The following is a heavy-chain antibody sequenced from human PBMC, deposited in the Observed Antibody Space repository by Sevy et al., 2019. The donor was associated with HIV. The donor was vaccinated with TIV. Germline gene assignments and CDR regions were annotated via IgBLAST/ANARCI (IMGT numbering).Heavy chain of an antibody. V-gene: IGHV1-18*01. D-gene: IGHD3-22*01. CDR1: DYTSSTQG. CDR2: ISAYNGNI. CDR3: ARDWAPGYYYDAIGVKRDYYFDY. Sequence: ASVKVSCKASDYTSSTQGFNWVRQAPGQGLEWMGWISAYNGNIKYALKFQGRVTMTTDTSTSTAYMELRSLTSDDTAVYYCARDWAPGYYYDAIGVKRDYYFDYWGQGTLVTVSS. J-gene: IGHJ4*02.